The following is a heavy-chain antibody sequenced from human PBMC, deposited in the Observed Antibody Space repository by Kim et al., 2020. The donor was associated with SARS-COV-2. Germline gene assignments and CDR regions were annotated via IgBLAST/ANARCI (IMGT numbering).Heavy chain of an antibody. D-gene: IGHD2-2*01. CDR3: ARDSVGVAAASAGAGAATSEECYYYGRDV. J-gene: IGHJ6*02. V-gene: IGHV3-7*01. CDR1: GFTFSSYW. Sequence: GGSLRLSCAASGFTFSSYWMRWVRQAPGKGLEWVANITYDGSEKYYADSVKGRFTISRDNPKNSLYLQMNSLRAEDTAVYYCARDSVGVAAASAGAGAATSEECYYYGRDVWGQGTTVTVSS. CDR2: ITYDGSEK.